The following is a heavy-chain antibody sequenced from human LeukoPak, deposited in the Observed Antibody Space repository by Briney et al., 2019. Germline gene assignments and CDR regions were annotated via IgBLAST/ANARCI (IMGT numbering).Heavy chain of an antibody. CDR1: GGSFSGYY. CDR2: INHSGST. D-gene: IGHD6-19*01. Sequence: PSETLSLTCAVYGGSFSGYYWSWIRQPPGKGLEWIGEINHSGSTNYNPSLKSRVTISVDTSKNQFSLKLSSVTAADTAVYYCARVSGWPSSSIDPWGQGTLVTVSS. CDR3: ARVSGWPSSSIDP. V-gene: IGHV4-34*01. J-gene: IGHJ5*02.